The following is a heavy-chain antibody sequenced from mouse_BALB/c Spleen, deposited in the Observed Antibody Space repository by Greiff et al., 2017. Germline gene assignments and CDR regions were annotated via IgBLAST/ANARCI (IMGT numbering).Heavy chain of an antibody. CDR2: IYPGDGDI. V-gene: IGHV1-80*01. CDR1: GYAFSSYW. J-gene: IGHJ2*01. Sequence: VQLQQSGAELVRPGSSVKISCKASGYAFSSYWMNWVKQRPGQGLEWIGQIYPGDGDINYNGKFKGKATLTADKSSSTAYMQLSSLTSEDSAVYCCARLGGGVYFDYWGQGTTLTVSS. CDR3: ARLGGGVYFDY. D-gene: IGHD4-1*01.